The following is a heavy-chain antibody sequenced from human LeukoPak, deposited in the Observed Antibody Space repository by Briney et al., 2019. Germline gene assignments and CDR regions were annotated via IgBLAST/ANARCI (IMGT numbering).Heavy chain of an antibody. V-gene: IGHV1-2*02. CDR3: ARGGIPLIWYYFDF. CDR2: INPNSGGT. Sequence: RASVKVSCKASEYTFTDYLIHWVRQTPGQGLEWMGWINPNSGGTNYAQKFQGRVTMTRDTSISTAYMELTRLISDDTAVYYCARGGIPLIWYYFDFWGQGTLVTVSS. D-gene: IGHD3-10*01. CDR1: EYTFTDYL. J-gene: IGHJ4*02.